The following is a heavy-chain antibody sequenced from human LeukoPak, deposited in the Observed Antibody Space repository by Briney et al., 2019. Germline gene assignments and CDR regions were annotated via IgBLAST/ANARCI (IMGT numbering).Heavy chain of an antibody. CDR3: ARTIFGTYYFDY. Sequence: GASVKVSCKASGYTFTGYYMHWVRQAPGQGLEWMGWINPNSGGTNYAQKFQGRVTMTRDTSISTACMELSRLRSDDTAVYYCARTIFGTYYFDYWGQGTLVTVSS. J-gene: IGHJ4*02. D-gene: IGHD3-3*01. V-gene: IGHV1-2*02. CDR1: GYTFTGYY. CDR2: INPNSGGT.